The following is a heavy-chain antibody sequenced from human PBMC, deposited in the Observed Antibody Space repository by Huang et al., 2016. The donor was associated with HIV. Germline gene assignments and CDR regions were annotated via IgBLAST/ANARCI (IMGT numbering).Heavy chain of an antibody. CDR1: GGSISSGGHS. V-gene: IGHV4-30-2*01. J-gene: IGHJ4*02. Sequence: QLQLQESGSGLVKPSQTLSLTCAVSGGSISSGGHSWSWIRQPPGKGLEWIGSIYRTRGTYYNPCIQSRVAMSVDRSKNQFSLRLSSVTAADTAIYYCARDGGNSEYYFDYWGQGTLVTVSS. CDR2: IYRTRGT. CDR3: ARDGGNSEYYFDY. D-gene: IGHD2-21*02.